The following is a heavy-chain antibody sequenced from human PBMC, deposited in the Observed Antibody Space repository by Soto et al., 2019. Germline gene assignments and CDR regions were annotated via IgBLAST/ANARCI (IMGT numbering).Heavy chain of an antibody. Sequence: GGSLRLSCAASGFTFSRYVMHWVRQAPGKGLVWVSRVNTDGSATIYADSVKGRFVISRETAGKTVYLEMNSMRAEDPAVSFFVRDPGALISSWSHHLDGWVQGTLVTVSS. D-gene: IGHD3-10*01. J-gene: IGHJ4*01. CDR2: VNTDGSAT. CDR3: VRDPGALISSWSHHLDG. V-gene: IGHV3-74*01. CDR1: GFTFSRYV.